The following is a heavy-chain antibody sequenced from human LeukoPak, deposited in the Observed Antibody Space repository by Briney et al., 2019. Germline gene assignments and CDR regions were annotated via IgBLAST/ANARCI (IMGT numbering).Heavy chain of an antibody. J-gene: IGHJ5*02. CDR1: GFTFSSYW. CDR3: ARDLIVTDNYDILTGYFNL. Sequence: PGGSLRLSCAASGFTFSSYWMSWVRQAPGKGLEWVANIKQDGSEKYYVDSVKGRFTISRDNAKNSLYLQMNSLRAEDTAVYYCARDLIVTDNYDILTGYFNLWGQGTLVTVSS. CDR2: IKQDGSEK. V-gene: IGHV3-7*01. D-gene: IGHD3-9*01.